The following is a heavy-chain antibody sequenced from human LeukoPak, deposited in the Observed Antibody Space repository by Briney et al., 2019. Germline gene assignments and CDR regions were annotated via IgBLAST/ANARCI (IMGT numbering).Heavy chain of an antibody. D-gene: IGHD3-10*01. V-gene: IGHV1-3*01. CDR2: INAGNGNT. CDR3: ARPTYYYGSGSFDY. J-gene: IGHJ4*02. Sequence: ASVNVSCKASGYTFTSYAMHWVRQAPGQRLEWMGWINAGNGNTKYSQKFQGRVTITRDTSASTAYMELSSLRPEDTAVYYCARPTYYYGSGSFDYWGQGTLVTVSS. CDR1: GYTFTSYA.